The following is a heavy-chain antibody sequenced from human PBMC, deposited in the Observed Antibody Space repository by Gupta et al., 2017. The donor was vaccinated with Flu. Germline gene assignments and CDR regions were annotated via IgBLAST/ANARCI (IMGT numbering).Heavy chain of an antibody. Sequence: VSDSYMSWVRQAPGKGLEWVSLIYAGGSTYYADSVKGRFTISRDNSKNTLYLQMNSLRAEXTXVYYCAXGKPMAAAGSCDCWGQGALVTVSS. V-gene: IGHV3-53*01. CDR3: AXGKPMAAAGSCDC. CDR2: IYAGGST. J-gene: IGHJ4*02. CDR1: VSDSY. D-gene: IGHD6-13*01.